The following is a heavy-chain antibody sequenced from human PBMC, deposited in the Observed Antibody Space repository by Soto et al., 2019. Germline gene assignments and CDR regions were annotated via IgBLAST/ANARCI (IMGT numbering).Heavy chain of an antibody. D-gene: IGHD6-13*01. CDR1: GYTFTGYY. J-gene: IGHJ4*02. V-gene: IGHV1-2*02. CDR2: INPLSGDT. CDR3: ARQQDRGIIAAGFDY. Sequence: QVQLVQSGAEVKKHGASVKVSCKASGYTFTGYYMHWVRQAPGQGLEWMGWINPLSGDTNYAQKFQGRVTMTRDTSISTAYMDLSRLRSDDTAVYYCARQQDRGIIAAGFDYWGQGTLVTVSS.